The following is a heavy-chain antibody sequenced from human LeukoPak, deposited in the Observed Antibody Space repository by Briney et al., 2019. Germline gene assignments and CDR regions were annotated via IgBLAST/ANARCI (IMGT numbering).Heavy chain of an antibody. Sequence: GGSLRLSCAASGFTFSSYGMHWVRQAPGKGLEWVAVISNDGSKNYCADSVKGRFTISRDNSKNTLYLQMNSLRAEDTAVYYCAKRAINWYENYFDYWGQGTLVTVSS. CDR1: GFTFSSYG. J-gene: IGHJ4*02. V-gene: IGHV3-30*18. CDR2: ISNDGSKN. D-gene: IGHD1-1*01. CDR3: AKRAINWYENYFDY.